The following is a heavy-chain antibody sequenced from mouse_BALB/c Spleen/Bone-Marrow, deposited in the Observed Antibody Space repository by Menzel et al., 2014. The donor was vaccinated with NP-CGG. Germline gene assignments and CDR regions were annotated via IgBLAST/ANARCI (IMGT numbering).Heavy chain of an antibody. CDR3: ARGGIYDGYSY. D-gene: IGHD2-3*01. CDR1: GYTFTNYW. V-gene: IGHV1-7*01. Sequence: QVQLKQSGAELAKPRAPVKMSCKASGYTFTNYWMHWVKQRPGQGLEWIGYIDPSTGYTEYNQKFKDKATLTADKSSSTAYMQLSSLTSEDSAVYYCARGGIYDGYSYWGQGTLVTVSA. CDR2: IDPSTGYT. J-gene: IGHJ3*01.